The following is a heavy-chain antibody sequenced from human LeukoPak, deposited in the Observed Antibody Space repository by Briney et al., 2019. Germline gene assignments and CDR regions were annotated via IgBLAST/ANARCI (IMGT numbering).Heavy chain of an antibody. J-gene: IGHJ1*01. CDR3: ARTASRGPQSAESFHH. Sequence: GGSLRLSCAASGFTFSSYGMHWVRQAPGKGLEWVAVIWYDGTNKYCADSVKGRFTISRDNSKNTLYLQMNSLRAEDTAVYYCARTASRGPQSAESFHHWGQGTLVTVSS. CDR2: IWYDGTNK. CDR1: GFTFSSYG. V-gene: IGHV3-33*01.